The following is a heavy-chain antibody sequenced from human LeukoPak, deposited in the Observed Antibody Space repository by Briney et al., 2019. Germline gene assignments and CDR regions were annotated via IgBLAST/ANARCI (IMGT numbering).Heavy chain of an antibody. CDR3: ARHVVVVPAAIDAFDI. CDR2: INHSGST. Sequence: KPSETLSLTCAVYGGSFSGYYWSWIRQPPGKGLEWIGEINHSGSTNYNPSLKSRVTISVDTSKNQFSLKLSSVTAADTAVYYCARHVVVVPAAIDAFDIWGQGTMVTVSS. V-gene: IGHV4-34*01. D-gene: IGHD2-2*01. J-gene: IGHJ3*02. CDR1: GGSFSGYY.